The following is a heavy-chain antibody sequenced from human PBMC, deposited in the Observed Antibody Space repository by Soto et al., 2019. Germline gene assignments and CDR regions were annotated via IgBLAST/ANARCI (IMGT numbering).Heavy chain of an antibody. CDR1: GYAFTTYG. CDR2: ISAHNGNT. CDR3: ARGRYGDY. V-gene: IGHV1-18*01. D-gene: IGHD1-1*01. J-gene: IGHJ4*02. Sequence: QVHLVQSGAEVKKPGASVKVSCQGSGYAFTTYGITWVRQAPGQGLEWMGWISAHNGNTNYAQKLQGRVTVTRDTXTXXXYMELRSLRYDDTAVYYCARGRYGDYWGQGALVTVSS.